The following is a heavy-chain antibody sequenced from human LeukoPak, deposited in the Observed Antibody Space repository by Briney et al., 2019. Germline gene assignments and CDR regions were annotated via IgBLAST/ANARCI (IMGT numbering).Heavy chain of an antibody. D-gene: IGHD1-1*01. CDR3: ARGLGTGHFDY. CDR1: GYTFTSYY. V-gene: IGHV1-46*01. J-gene: IGHJ4*02. Sequence: ASVKVSCKASGYTFTSYYMHWVRQAPGQGLEWMGIINPSGGSTSYAQKFQGRVTMTRDMSTSTAYMELRSLRSDDTAVYYCARGLGTGHFDYWGQGTLVTVSS. CDR2: INPSGGST.